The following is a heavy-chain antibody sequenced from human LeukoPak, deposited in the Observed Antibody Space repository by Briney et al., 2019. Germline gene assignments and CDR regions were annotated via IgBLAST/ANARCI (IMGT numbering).Heavy chain of an antibody. CDR3: TRDEDDSSGYYPGDY. D-gene: IGHD3-22*01. J-gene: IGHJ4*02. Sequence: GGSLRLSCAASGFTFSSYSMNWVRQAPGKGLEWVGFIRSKAYGGTTEYAASVKGRFTISRDDSKSIAYLQMNSLKTEDTAVYYCTRDEDDSSGYYPGDYWGQGTLVTVSS. CDR2: IRSKAYGGTT. CDR1: GFTFSSYS. V-gene: IGHV3-49*04.